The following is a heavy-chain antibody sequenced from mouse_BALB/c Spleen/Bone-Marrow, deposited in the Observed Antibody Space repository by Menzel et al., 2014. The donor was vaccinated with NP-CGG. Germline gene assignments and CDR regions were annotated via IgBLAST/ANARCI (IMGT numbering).Heavy chain of an antibody. J-gene: IGHJ3*01. CDR3: ARYDGYEAY. V-gene: IGHV1-7*01. CDR2: INPSTGYT. CDR1: GHTFTSYW. Sequence: LVESGAELAKPGASVKMSCKASGHTFTSYWMHWVKQRPGQGLEWIGYINPSTGYTEYNQKFKDKATLTADKSSSTAYMQLSSLTSEDPAVYYCARYDGYEAYWGQGTLVTVSA. D-gene: IGHD2-3*01.